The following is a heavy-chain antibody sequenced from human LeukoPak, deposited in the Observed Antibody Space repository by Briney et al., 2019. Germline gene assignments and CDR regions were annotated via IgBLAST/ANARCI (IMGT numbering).Heavy chain of an antibody. CDR3: VRDDYGDYNIDF. CDR1: GFTFSTYW. Sequence: GGSLRLSCAASGFTFSTYWMTWVRQAPGKGLEWVANIKQDGSSKYYVDSVKGRFTISRDNAKNSLYLQMNSLRAEDTAVYYCVRDDYGDYNIDFWGQGTLVTVSS. V-gene: IGHV3-7*01. CDR2: IKQDGSSK. D-gene: IGHD4-17*01. J-gene: IGHJ4*02.